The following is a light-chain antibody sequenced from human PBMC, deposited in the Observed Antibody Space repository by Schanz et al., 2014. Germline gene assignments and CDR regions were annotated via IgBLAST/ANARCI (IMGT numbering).Light chain of an antibody. CDR1: SSNIGSNY. CDR2: RNN. V-gene: IGLV1-47*01. CDR3: AAWDDSLSASV. J-gene: IGLJ3*02. Sequence: QSVLTQPPSASGTPGQRVTISCSGSSSNIGSNYVYWYQQLPGTAPKLLIYRNNQRPSGVPDRFSGSKSGTSASLAISGLXXEDEADYYCAAWDDSLSASVFGGGTKLTVL.